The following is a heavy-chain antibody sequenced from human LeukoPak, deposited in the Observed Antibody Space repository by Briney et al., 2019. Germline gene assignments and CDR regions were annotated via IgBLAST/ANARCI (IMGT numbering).Heavy chain of an antibody. CDR1: GFTFSSYE. CDR2: ISSSGSTM. D-gene: IGHD3-16*01. V-gene: IGHV3-48*03. CDR3: ARDRGILDY. J-gene: IGHJ4*02. Sequence: PGGSLRLSCVASGFTFSSYEMNWVRQAPGEGLEWVSYISSSGSTMYYADSVKGRFTISRDNAKNSLYLQMNSLSAEDTAVYYCARDRGILDYWGQGTLVTVSS.